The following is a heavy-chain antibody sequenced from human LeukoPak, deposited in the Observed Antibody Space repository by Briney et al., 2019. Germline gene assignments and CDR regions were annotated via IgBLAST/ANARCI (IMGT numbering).Heavy chain of an antibody. D-gene: IGHD3-10*01. Sequence: GGSLRLSCAASGFTFSSYSMNWVRQAPGKGLEWVSYISSSSSTIYYADSVKGRFTISRDNAKNSLYLQMNSLRAEDTAVYYCARDGGLLWFGELLYPGYYFDYWGQGTLVTVSS. J-gene: IGHJ4*02. CDR1: GFTFSSYS. CDR2: ISSSSSTI. CDR3: ARDGGLLWFGELLYPGYYFDY. V-gene: IGHV3-48*01.